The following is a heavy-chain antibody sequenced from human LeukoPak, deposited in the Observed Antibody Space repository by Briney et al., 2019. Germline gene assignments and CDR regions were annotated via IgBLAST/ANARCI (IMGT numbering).Heavy chain of an antibody. Sequence: PGGSLRLSCAASGFTFSTYWMSWVRQAPGKGLEWVANIKQDGSERYYVDSVKGRFTISRDNAKNSLYLQMNSLRAEDTAVYYCAREVGIAVAGTPRGARVQDHWGQGTLVTVSS. D-gene: IGHD6-19*01. V-gene: IGHV3-7*01. CDR1: GFTFSTYW. J-gene: IGHJ4*02. CDR3: AREVGIAVAGTPRGARVQDH. CDR2: IKQDGSER.